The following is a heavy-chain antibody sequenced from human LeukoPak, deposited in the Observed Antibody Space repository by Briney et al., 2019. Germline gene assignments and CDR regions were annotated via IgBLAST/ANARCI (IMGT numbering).Heavy chain of an antibody. CDR3: ARGDSSGYFGVVDY. J-gene: IGHJ4*02. Sequence: GGSLRLSCAASGFTFSNYWMHWVRQAPGKGLVWVSRINSDGSSTSYADSVKGRFTISRDNAKNTLYLQMTSLGAEDTAVYYCARGDSSGYFGVVDYWGQGTLVTVSS. CDR1: GFTFSNYW. D-gene: IGHD3-22*01. V-gene: IGHV3-74*01. CDR2: INSDGSST.